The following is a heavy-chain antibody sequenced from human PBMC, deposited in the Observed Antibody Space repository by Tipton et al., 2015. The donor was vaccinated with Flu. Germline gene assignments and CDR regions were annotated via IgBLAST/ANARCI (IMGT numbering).Heavy chain of an antibody. V-gene: IGHV3-7*01. CDR2: IKQGGSEK. J-gene: IGHJ4*02. CDR1: GFTFSAYE. CDR3: ARTRGGYCSSSSCYADYFDY. Sequence: SLRLSCEASGFTFSAYEMNWVRQAPGKGLEWVANIKQGGSEKYYVDSVKGRFTISRDNAKNSLHLQMNSLRAEDTAVYYCARTRGGYCSSSSCYADYFDYWGQGTLVTVSS. D-gene: IGHD2-2*01.